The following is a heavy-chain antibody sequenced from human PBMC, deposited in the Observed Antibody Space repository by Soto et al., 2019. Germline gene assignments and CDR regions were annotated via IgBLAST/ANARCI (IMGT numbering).Heavy chain of an antibody. CDR3: ARVPDYDFWSGSLDAFDI. Sequence: GGSLRLSCAASGFTFSDYYMRWIRQAPGKGLEWVSYISSSGSTIYYAESVKGRFTISRDNAKNSLYLQMNSLRAADTAVYYCARVPDYDFWSGSLDAFDIWGQGTMVTVSS. CDR2: ISSSGSTI. CDR1: GFTFSDYY. D-gene: IGHD3-3*01. V-gene: IGHV3-11*01. J-gene: IGHJ3*02.